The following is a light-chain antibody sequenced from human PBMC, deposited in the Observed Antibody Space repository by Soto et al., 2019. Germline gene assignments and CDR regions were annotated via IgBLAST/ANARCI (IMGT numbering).Light chain of an antibody. CDR1: QSVYNN. CDR2: GAS. J-gene: IGKJ3*01. V-gene: IGKV3-15*01. CDR3: QQYNNWPPVT. Sequence: EILMTQSPATLSVSPGERATLSCRSSQSVYNNLAWYQQKPGQAPRLLIYGASTRATGIPARFSGSGSGTEFTLTISSLQSEDFAVYFCQQYNNWPPVTFGPGTKVDIK.